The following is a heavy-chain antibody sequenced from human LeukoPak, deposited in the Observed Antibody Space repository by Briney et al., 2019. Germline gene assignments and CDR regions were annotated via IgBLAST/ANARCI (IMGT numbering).Heavy chain of an antibody. J-gene: IGHJ4*02. Sequence: GGSLRLSCAASGFAFSSYGMHWVRQAPGKGLEWLAVIWYDGSIKYYADSVKGRFTISRDNSKNTLYLQMNSLGAEDTAVYYCARDPQQWLVSYFDNWGQGILVTVSS. V-gene: IGHV3-33*01. CDR2: IWYDGSIK. CDR1: GFAFSSYG. D-gene: IGHD6-19*01. CDR3: ARDPQQWLVSYFDN.